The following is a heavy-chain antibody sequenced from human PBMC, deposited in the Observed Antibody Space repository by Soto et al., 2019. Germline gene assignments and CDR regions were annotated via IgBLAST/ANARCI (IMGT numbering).Heavy chain of an antibody. V-gene: IGHV3-53*01. CDR1: GFTISSNY. J-gene: IGHJ3*02. CDR2: IYSGGST. Sequence: GSLRLSCAASGFTISSNYMSWFRQAPVKGLEWVSVIYSGGSTYYADSVKGRFTISRDNSKNTLYLQMNSLRAEDTAVYYCASRGAYCGGDCYGAFDIWGQGTMVTVSS. CDR3: ASRGAYCGGDCYGAFDI. D-gene: IGHD2-21*02.